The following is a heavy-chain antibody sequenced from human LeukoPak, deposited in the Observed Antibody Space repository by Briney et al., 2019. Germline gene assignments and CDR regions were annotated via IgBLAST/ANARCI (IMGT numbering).Heavy chain of an antibody. Sequence: ASVKVSCKVSGYTLTELPMHWVRHAPGKGLEWMGGFDPEDGEAIYAQKFQGRVTMTEDTSTDTAYMELSSLRSEDTAVYYCAIPGGSSRDFDYWGQGTLVTVSS. V-gene: IGHV1-24*01. D-gene: IGHD6-13*01. CDR1: GYTLTELP. J-gene: IGHJ4*02. CDR2: FDPEDGEA. CDR3: AIPGGSSRDFDY.